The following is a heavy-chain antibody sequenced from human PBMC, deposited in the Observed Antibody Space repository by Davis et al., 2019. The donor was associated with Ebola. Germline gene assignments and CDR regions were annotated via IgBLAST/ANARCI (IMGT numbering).Heavy chain of an antibody. CDR1: GFAFSSYS. CDR3: ARDSGSLAVL. Sequence: GESLKISCAASGFAFSSYSMNWVRQAPGKGLEWVSSISSSSSYIYYADSVKGRFTISRDNAKNSLYLQMNSLRAEDTAVYYCARDSGSLAVLWGQGTLVTVSS. D-gene: IGHD1-26*01. J-gene: IGHJ4*02. V-gene: IGHV3-21*04. CDR2: ISSSSSYI.